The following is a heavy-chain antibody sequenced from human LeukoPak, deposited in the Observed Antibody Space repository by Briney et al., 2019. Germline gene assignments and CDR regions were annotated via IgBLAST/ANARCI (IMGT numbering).Heavy chain of an antibody. CDR2: INLSAGST. Sequence: ASVKVSCKASGYTFTSYYIHWVRQAPGQGLAWMGIINLSAGSTSYAQKFQGRLTMTRDTSTSTVYMELSSLRSEDTAVYYCARGQYYSDTINYYSRHDAFDIWGQGTMVTVSS. V-gene: IGHV1-46*01. CDR1: GYTFTSYY. J-gene: IGHJ3*02. D-gene: IGHD3-22*01. CDR3: ARGQYYSDTINYYSRHDAFDI.